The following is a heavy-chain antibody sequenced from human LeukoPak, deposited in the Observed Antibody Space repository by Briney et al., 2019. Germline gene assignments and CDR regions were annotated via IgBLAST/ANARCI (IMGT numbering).Heavy chain of an antibody. V-gene: IGHV3-21*01. CDR2: ISSSSSYI. J-gene: IGHJ6*03. CDR1: GFTFSSYS. D-gene: IGHD6-13*01. Sequence: GGSPRLSCAASGFTFSSYSMNWVRQAPGKGLEWVSSISSSSSYIYYADSVKGRFTISRDNSKNTVSLQMNSLRAEDTAIYYCAKDNRYVSTWYPPGTHYYYYMDVWGKGTTVTVAS. CDR3: AKDNRYVSTWYPPGTHYYYYMDV.